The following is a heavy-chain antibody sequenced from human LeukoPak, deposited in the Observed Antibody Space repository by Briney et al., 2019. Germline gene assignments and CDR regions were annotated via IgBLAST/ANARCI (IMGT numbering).Heavy chain of an antibody. D-gene: IGHD2-21*01. Sequence: VASVKVSCKASGGTFSNYAISWVRQAPGQGLEWMGGIIPIFGTANYAQKFRGRVTITADKSTRTAYMELSSLRSEDTAVYYCARDSDSRDPPHFDYWGQGTLVTVSS. V-gene: IGHV1-69*06. CDR3: ARDSDSRDPPHFDY. J-gene: IGHJ4*02. CDR1: GGTFSNYA. CDR2: IIPIFGTA.